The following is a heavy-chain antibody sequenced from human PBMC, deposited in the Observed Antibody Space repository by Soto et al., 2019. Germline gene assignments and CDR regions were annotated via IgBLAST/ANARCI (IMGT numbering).Heavy chain of an antibody. CDR2: IIPIFGTA. J-gene: IGHJ3*02. Sequence: SVKVSCKASGGTFSSYAISWVRQAPGQGLEWMGGIIPIFGTANYAQKFQGRVTITADESTSTAYMELSSLRSEDTAVYYCARSVTTMVTLGAFDIWGQGTMVTVSS. CDR1: GGTFSSYA. V-gene: IGHV1-69*13. D-gene: IGHD5-18*01. CDR3: ARSVTTMVTLGAFDI.